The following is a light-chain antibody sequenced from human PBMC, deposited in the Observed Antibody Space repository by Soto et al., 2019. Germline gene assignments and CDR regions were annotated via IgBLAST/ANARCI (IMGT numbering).Light chain of an antibody. CDR2: DAS. J-gene: IGKJ1*01. V-gene: IGKV1-5*01. Sequence: DIQMTQSPSTLSASVGDRVTITCRASQTISSWLAWYQQKPGKAPKLLIYDASSLESGVPSRFSGSGSGTEFTLTISSLQPDDFATYYCQQYTSYSRPFGQGTKVDIK. CDR3: QQYTSYSRP. CDR1: QTISSW.